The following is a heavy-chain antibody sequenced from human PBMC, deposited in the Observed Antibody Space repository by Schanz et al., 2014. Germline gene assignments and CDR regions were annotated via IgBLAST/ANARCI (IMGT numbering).Heavy chain of an antibody. CDR3: AKDAPYPFDL. J-gene: IGHJ2*01. CDR1: GITFSSHS. Sequence: EVQLLESGGGLVQPGGSLRLSCAASGITFSSHSFNWVRQAPGKGLEWISYIRSSSTPIYYADSVKGRFTISRDNAKNSLYLQMNSLRAEDTAIYYCAKDAPYPFDLWGRGTLITVSS. CDR2: IRSSSTPI. V-gene: IGHV3-48*01.